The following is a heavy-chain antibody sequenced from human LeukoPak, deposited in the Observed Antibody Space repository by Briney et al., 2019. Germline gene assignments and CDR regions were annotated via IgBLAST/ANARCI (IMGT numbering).Heavy chain of an antibody. V-gene: IGHV1-69*04. CDR2: IIPILGIA. CDR3: ARDYYDGASHAFDI. J-gene: IGHJ3*02. CDR1: GGTFSSYA. D-gene: IGHD3-22*01. Sequence: LVKVSCKASGGTFSSYAISWVRQAPGQGLEWMGRIIPILGIANYAQKFQGRVTITADKSTSTAYMELSSLRSEDTAVYYCARDYYDGASHAFDIWGQGTMVTVSS.